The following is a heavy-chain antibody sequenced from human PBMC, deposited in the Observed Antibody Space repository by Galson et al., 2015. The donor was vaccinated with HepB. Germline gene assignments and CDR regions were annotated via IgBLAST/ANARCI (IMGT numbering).Heavy chain of an antibody. CDR3: ARDSQGLRYFDY. J-gene: IGHJ4*02. V-gene: IGHV1-2*02. CDR1: GYNFNDKY. D-gene: IGHD3-9*01. CDR2: TNPDSGGT. Sequence: SVKVSCKASGYNFNDKYIHWVRQAPGQGLEWMGWTNPDSGGTNYAQKFQDRVTMTTDTSSTTSYMELSSLRSDDTAIYYCARDSQGLRYFDYWGQGTLVAVSS.